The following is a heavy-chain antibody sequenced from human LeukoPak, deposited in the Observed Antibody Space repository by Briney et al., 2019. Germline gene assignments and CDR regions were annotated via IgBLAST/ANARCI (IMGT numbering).Heavy chain of an antibody. CDR1: GFTFSSYG. J-gene: IGHJ4*02. CDR2: ISYDGSNT. Sequence: GGSLRLSCAASGFTFSSYGMYWVRQAPGKGLEWVATISYDGSNTYYADSLKGRFTISRDISKNTLYLQMNSLRAEDTAVYYCARDLSGVAGYTYGRGIDYWGQGTLVTVSS. V-gene: IGHV3-30*03. D-gene: IGHD5-18*01. CDR3: ARDLSGVAGYTYGRGIDY.